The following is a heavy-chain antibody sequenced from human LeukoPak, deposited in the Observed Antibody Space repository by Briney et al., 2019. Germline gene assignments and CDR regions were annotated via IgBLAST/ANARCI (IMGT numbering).Heavy chain of an antibody. CDR3: ARVTKNYYGSGSYPTPIDY. Sequence: ASVKVSCKVSGYTLSELSMHWVRQSPGKGLEWMGGFDPEDGETIYAQKFQGRVTMTRDTSTSTVYMELSSLRSEDTAVYYCARVTKNYYGSGSYPTPIDYWGQGTLVTVSS. D-gene: IGHD3-10*01. J-gene: IGHJ4*02. V-gene: IGHV1-24*01. CDR1: GYTLSELS. CDR2: FDPEDGET.